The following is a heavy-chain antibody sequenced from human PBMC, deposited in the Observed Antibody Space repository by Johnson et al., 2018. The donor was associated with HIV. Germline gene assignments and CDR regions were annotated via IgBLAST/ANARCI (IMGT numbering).Heavy chain of an antibody. CDR3: ARDTSVDTGTLYPFDI. Sequence: QVQLVESGGGLVQPGRSLRLSCAASGFTFSSYAMHWVRQAPGKGLEWVAVISYDGSNKYYADSVKGRFTISRDNSKNTLYLQMNSLRAEDTAVYYCARDTSVDTGTLYPFDIWGQGTMVTVSS. CDR2: ISYDGSNK. D-gene: IGHD5-18*01. V-gene: IGHV3-30*04. CDR1: GFTFSSYA. J-gene: IGHJ3*02.